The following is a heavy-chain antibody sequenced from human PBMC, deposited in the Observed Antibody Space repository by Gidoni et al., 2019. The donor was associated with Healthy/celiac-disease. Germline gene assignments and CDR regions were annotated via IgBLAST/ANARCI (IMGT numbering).Heavy chain of an antibody. CDR2: ISWNSGSI. CDR3: AKGAEQWLVRDFDY. V-gene: IGHV3-9*01. CDR1: GFTFDDYS. Sequence: EVQLVESGGGLVQPGRSLRLSWAAAGFTFDDYSMHWVRQAPGKGLEWVSGISWNSGSIGYADSVKGRFTISRDNAKNSLYLQMNSLRAEDTALYYCAKGAEQWLVRDFDYWGQGTLVTVSS. D-gene: IGHD6-19*01. J-gene: IGHJ4*02.